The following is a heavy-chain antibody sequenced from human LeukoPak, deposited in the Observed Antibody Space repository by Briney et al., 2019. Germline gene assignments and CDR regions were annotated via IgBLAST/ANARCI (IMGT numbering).Heavy chain of an antibody. J-gene: IGHJ4*02. Sequence: ASVKVSCKASGYTFTSYGISWVRQAPGQGLEWMGWISAYNGNTNYAQKLQGRVTMTTDTSTSTAYMELRSLRSDDTAVYYCARVMITFEGVIATNADYWGQGTLVTVSS. V-gene: IGHV1-18*01. CDR2: ISAYNGNT. D-gene: IGHD3-16*02. CDR3: ARVMITFEGVIATNADY. CDR1: GYTFTSYG.